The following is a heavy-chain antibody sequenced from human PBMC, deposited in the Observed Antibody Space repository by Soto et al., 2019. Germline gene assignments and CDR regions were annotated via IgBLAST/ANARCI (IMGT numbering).Heavy chain of an antibody. J-gene: IGHJ6*02. CDR2: ISGSGGST. CDR1: GFTFSSYW. D-gene: IGHD2-2*01. V-gene: IGHV3-23*01. CDR3: AKTQYQLLCCYYYYGMDV. Sequence: PGGSLRLSCAASGFTFSSYWMHWVRQAPGKGLVWVSAISGSGGSTYYADSVKGRFTTSRDNSKNTLYLQMNSLRAEDTAVYYCAKTQYQLLCCYYYYGMDVWGQGTTVTVSS.